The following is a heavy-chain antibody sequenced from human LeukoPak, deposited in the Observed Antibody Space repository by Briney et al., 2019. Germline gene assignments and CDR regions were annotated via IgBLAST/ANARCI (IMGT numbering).Heavy chain of an antibody. D-gene: IGHD3-9*01. V-gene: IGHV4-38-2*02. J-gene: IGHJ4*02. Sequence: SETLSLTCIVSGYPISSAYYWGWIRQPPGKGPEWIGSIYHSGSTYYNPSLKSRVTISVDTSKNQFSLKLRSVTAADTAVYYCASYDILTGYHEYYFDYWGQGTLVTVSS. CDR2: IYHSGST. CDR1: GYPISSAYY. CDR3: ASYDILTGYHEYYFDY.